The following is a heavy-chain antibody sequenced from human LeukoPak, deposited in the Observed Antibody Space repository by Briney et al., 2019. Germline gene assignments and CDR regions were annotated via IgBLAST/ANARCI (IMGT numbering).Heavy chain of an antibody. V-gene: IGHV4-59*12. Sequence: PSETLSLACTVSGGSISSYYWSWIRQPPGKGLEWIGYIYYSGSTNYNPSLKSRVTISVDTSKNQFSLKLSSVTAADTAVYYCARGAVLRYFDWLTMSDYFDYWGQGTLVTVSS. CDR2: IYYSGST. J-gene: IGHJ4*02. D-gene: IGHD3-9*01. CDR3: ARGAVLRYFDWLTMSDYFDY. CDR1: GGSISSYY.